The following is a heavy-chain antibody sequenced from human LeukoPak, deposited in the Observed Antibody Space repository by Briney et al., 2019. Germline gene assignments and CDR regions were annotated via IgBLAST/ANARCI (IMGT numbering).Heavy chain of an antibody. CDR1: GFTFSSYS. Sequence: GGSLRLSCAASGFTFSSYSMNWVRQAPGKGLEWVSYISSSSSTIYYADSVKGRFTISRDNAKNSLYLQMNSLRAEDTAVYYCARDPYSGSYYQGYYDYWGQGTLVTVSS. D-gene: IGHD1-26*01. CDR3: ARDPYSGSYYQGYYDY. J-gene: IGHJ4*02. V-gene: IGHV3-48*04. CDR2: ISSSSSTI.